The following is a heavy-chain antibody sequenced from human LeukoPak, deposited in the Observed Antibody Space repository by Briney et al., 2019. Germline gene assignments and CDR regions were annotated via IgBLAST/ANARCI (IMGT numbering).Heavy chain of an antibody. Sequence: PGGSLRLSCAASGFTFSSYGMHWVRQAPGKGLEWVAVRSYDGSNKYYADSVKGRFTISRDNSKNTLYLQMNSLRAEDTAVYYCAKDRGMGYWGQGTLVTVSS. J-gene: IGHJ4*02. CDR1: GFTFSSYG. V-gene: IGHV3-30*18. CDR2: RSYDGSNK. D-gene: IGHD3-10*01. CDR3: AKDRGMGY.